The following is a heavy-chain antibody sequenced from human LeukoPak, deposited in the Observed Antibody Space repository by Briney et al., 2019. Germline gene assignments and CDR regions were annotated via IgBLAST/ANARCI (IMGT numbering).Heavy chain of an antibody. D-gene: IGHD2-15*01. CDR2: ISSSSSYI. CDR1: GFTFSSYS. V-gene: IGHV3-21*04. CDR3: AKALYCSGGSCLNGV. Sequence: GGSLRLSCAASGFTFSSYSMNWVRQAPGKGLEWVSSISSSSSYIYYADSVKGRFTISRDNAKNSLYLQMNSLRAEDTAVYYCAKALYCSGGSCLNGVWGQGTLVTVSS. J-gene: IGHJ4*02.